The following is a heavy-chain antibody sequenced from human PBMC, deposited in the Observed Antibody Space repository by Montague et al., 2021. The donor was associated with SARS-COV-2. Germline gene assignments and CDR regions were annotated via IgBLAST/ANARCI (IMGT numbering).Heavy chain of an antibody. D-gene: IGHD3-10*01. J-gene: IGHJ4*02. CDR1: GFTFSTYA. Sequence: SLRLSCATSGFTFSTYALHWVRQTPGKGLEWVAVISYDGRKTYYAASVKGRFTISRDTSKNTVYLQMNSLRVEDTALYYCARERALRYYYGSGIEFWGQGTLVTVSS. V-gene: IGHV3-30*04. CDR2: ISYDGRKT. CDR3: ARERALRYYYGSGIEF.